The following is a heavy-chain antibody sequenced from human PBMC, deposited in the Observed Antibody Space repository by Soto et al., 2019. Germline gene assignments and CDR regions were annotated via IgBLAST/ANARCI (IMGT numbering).Heavy chain of an antibody. CDR1: GGTFSSYT. Sequence: QVQLVQSGAEVKKPGSSVKVSCKASGGTFSSYTISWVRQAPGQGLEWMGWIIPILGIANYAQKFQGRVTITADKATTIADMELISLRSENTAVYYFASHATGYCSSTSCYTYYYYYYMDVWGKGTTVTVSS. CDR3: ASHATGYCSSTSCYTYYYYYYMDV. J-gene: IGHJ6*03. CDR2: IIPILGIA. V-gene: IGHV1-69*02. D-gene: IGHD2-2*02.